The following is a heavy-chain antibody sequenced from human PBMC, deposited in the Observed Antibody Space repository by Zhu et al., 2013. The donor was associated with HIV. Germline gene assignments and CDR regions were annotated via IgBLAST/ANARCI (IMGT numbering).Heavy chain of an antibody. J-gene: IGHJ5*02. Sequence: QVQLQQWGAGLLKPSETLSLTCAVYGGSFSGYYWSWIRQPPGKGLEWIGEINHTGSTNYNPSLKSRLTISVDTSKNQFSLKLSSVTAADTAVYYCARVGGVRRHNWFDPWGQGTLVTVSS. CDR2: INHTGST. CDR1: GGSFSGYY. D-gene: IGHD3-10*01. CDR3: ARVGGVRRHNWFDP. V-gene: IGHV4-34*01.